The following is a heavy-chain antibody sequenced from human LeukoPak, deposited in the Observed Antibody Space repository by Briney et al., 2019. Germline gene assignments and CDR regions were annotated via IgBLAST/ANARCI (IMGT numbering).Heavy chain of an antibody. D-gene: IGHD6-19*01. CDR2: IYTSGST. J-gene: IGHJ4*02. CDR1: GGSISSGSYY. V-gene: IGHV4-61*02. Sequence: SETLSLTCTVSGGSISSGSYYWSWIRQPAGKGLEWIGRIYTSGSTNYNPSLKSRVTISVDTSKNQFSLKLSSVTAADTAVYYCARDHSSGWGIDYWGQGTLVTVSS. CDR3: ARDHSSGWGIDY.